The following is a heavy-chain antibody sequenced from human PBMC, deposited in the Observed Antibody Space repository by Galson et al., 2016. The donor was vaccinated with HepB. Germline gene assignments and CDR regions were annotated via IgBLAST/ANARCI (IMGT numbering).Heavy chain of an antibody. J-gene: IGHJ6*02. CDR2: INHTGST. Sequence: ETLSLTCDVYGGSFSGYYWSWIRQPPGKGLEWIGEINHTGSTSHNPSLKSPVTISLDTSKIQFSLRLTSVTAADTAVYYCARGDLSNNGGIYYYGMDVWGQGTTVTVSS. D-gene: IGHD2/OR15-2a*01. V-gene: IGHV4-34*01. CDR3: ARGDLSNNGGIYYYGMDV. CDR1: GGSFSGYY.